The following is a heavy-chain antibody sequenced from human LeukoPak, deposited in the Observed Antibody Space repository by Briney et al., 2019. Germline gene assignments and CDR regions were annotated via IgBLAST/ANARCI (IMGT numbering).Heavy chain of an antibody. CDR3: ARARRIAAHLAFDY. D-gene: IGHD6-6*01. CDR1: GGTFSSYA. CDR2: IIPIFGTA. V-gene: IGHV1-69*05. Sequence: ASVKVSCKASGGTFSSYAISWVRQAPGQGLEWMGGIIPIFGTANYAQKFQGRVTITTDESTSTAYMELSSLRSEDTAVYYCARARRIAAHLAFDYWGQGTLVTVSS. J-gene: IGHJ4*02.